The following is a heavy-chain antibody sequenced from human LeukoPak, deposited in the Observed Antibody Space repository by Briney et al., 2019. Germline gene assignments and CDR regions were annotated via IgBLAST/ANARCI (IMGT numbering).Heavy chain of an antibody. J-gene: IGHJ4*02. D-gene: IGHD2-21*01. V-gene: IGHV3-23*01. CDR2: ISGSGGST. CDR1: GFTFSSYA. Sequence: GGSLRLSCAASGFTFSSYAMSWVRQAPGKGLEWVSAISGSGGSTYYADSVKGRFTISRDNSKSTLYLQMNSLRAEDTAVYYCAKVPRCGGDCYWRGYYFDYWGQGTLVTVSS. CDR3: AKVPRCGGDCYWRGYYFDY.